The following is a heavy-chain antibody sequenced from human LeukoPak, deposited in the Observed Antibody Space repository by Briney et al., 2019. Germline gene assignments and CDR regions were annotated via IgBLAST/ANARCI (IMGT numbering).Heavy chain of an antibody. CDR1: GYTFAAYY. J-gene: IGHJ5*02. V-gene: IGHV1-2*02. CDR2: LNPNSGDT. CDR3: ARAPYCDSSSCYTGSNWFVP. D-gene: IGHD2-2*02. Sequence: ASVKVSCTASGYTFAAYYVHWVRQAPGQGLEWMGWLNPNSGDTNCAQKFQDRVTMTRDTSISTAYLQMSRLRSDDTAVYYCARAPYCDSSSCYTGSNWFVPWGQGTLVTVSS.